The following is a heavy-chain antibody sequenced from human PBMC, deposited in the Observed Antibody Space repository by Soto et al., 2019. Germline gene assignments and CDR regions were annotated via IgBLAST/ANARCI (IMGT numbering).Heavy chain of an antibody. J-gene: IGHJ4*02. CDR2: IKSDGSST. Sequence: EVQLVESGGGLVQPGGSLRLSCAASGFTFSNYWMHWVRQAPGKGLVWVSRIKSDGSSTNYADSVKGRFTISRDNAKNTLFLQMNSLPAEDSAVYYCARSLIGNSDYWGQGTLVTVSS. CDR1: GFTFSNYW. CDR3: ARSLIGNSDY. V-gene: IGHV3-74*01. D-gene: IGHD1-20*01.